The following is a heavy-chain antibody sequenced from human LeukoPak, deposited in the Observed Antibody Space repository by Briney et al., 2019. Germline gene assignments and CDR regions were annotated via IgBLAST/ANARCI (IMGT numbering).Heavy chain of an antibody. Sequence: PSETLSLTCAVYGGSFSGYYWSWSRQPPGKGLEWIGEINHSGSTNYNPSLKSRVTISVDTSKNQFSLKLSSVTAADTAVYYCARDYCSSTSCPFDYWGQGTLVTVSS. CDR1: GGSFSGYY. V-gene: IGHV4-34*01. CDR2: INHSGST. D-gene: IGHD2-2*01. J-gene: IGHJ4*02. CDR3: ARDYCSSTSCPFDY.